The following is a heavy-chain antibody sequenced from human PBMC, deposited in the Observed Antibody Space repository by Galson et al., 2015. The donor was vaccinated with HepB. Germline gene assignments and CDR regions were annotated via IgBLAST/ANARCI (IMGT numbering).Heavy chain of an antibody. CDR1: GFTVSSNY. Sequence: SLRLSCAASGFTVSSNYMSWVRQAPGKGLEWVSVIYSGGSTYYADSVKGRFTISRDNSKNTLYLQMNSLRAEDTAVYYCAREGRDDSSGYYYGYWGQGTLVTVSS. D-gene: IGHD3-22*01. V-gene: IGHV3-53*01. CDR2: IYSGGST. CDR3: AREGRDDSSGYYYGY. J-gene: IGHJ4*02.